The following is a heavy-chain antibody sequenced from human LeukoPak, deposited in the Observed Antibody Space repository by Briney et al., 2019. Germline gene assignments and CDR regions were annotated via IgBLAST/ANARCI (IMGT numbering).Heavy chain of an antibody. D-gene: IGHD3-3*01. CDR1: GVSINSHY. CDR3: ARVLQNYYHLDV. CDR2: IYDSGSA. J-gene: IGHJ6*03. V-gene: IGHV4-59*11. Sequence: SETLSLTCTVSGVSINSHYWSWIRQPPGKGPEWIGFIYDSGSANYKSSLESRVIMTLDTSNNQFSLKLNSVTAADTAVYYCARVLQNYYHLDVWGKGTTVTVSS.